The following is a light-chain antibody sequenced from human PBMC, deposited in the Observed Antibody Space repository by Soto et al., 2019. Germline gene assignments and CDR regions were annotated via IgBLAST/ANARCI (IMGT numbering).Light chain of an antibody. CDR2: GAA. Sequence: EIVMTQSPATLSVSPGERATLSCRASQSISSNLAWYQQKPGQSPRLLIFGAATRATGIPARFSGSGSGTEFTLTISGLQSEDFAVYYCQQYDTWPPFTFGPGTKVDIK. CDR1: QSISSN. J-gene: IGKJ3*01. V-gene: IGKV3-15*01. CDR3: QQYDTWPPFT.